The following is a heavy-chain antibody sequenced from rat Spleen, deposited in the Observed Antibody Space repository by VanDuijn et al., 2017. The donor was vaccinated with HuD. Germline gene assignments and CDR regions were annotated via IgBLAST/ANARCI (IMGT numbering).Heavy chain of an antibody. J-gene: IGHJ2*01. Sequence: EVQLVESGGGLVQPGRSLKLSCVASGFIFNNYWMTWIRQAPGKGLEWVASITNTGDTTYYPDSVKDRFTISRDNAKNILNLQVSSLRSEDTATYYCTRENWKPDYWGQGVMVTVSS. CDR2: ITNTGDTT. CDR3: TRENWKPDY. D-gene: IGHD4-2*01. CDR1: GFIFNNYW. V-gene: IGHV5-31*01.